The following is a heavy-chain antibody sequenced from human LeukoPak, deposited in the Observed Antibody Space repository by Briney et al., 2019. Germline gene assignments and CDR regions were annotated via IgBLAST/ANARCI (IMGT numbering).Heavy chain of an antibody. CDR2: ISGSGGST. Sequence: GGSLRLSCAASGFTFSSYAMSWVRQAPGKGLEWVSAISGSGGSTYYADSVKGRFTISRDNSKNTLYLQMNSLRAEDTAVYYCAREHRLRFLEWPPNWFDPWGQGTLVTVSS. V-gene: IGHV3-23*01. CDR3: AREHRLRFLEWPPNWFDP. D-gene: IGHD3-3*01. CDR1: GFTFSSYA. J-gene: IGHJ5*02.